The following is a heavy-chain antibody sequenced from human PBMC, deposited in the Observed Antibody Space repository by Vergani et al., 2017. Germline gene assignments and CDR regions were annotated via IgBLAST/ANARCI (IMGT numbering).Heavy chain of an antibody. D-gene: IGHD6-6*01. CDR1: GFTFDDYA. Sequence: EVQLVESGGGLVQPGRSLRLSCAASGFTFDDYAMHWVRQAPGKGLEWVSGISWNSGSIGYADSVKGRFTISRDNAKNSLYLQMNSLRAEDTAVYYCARDGGSSSPPFDYWGQGTLVTVSS. V-gene: IGHV3-9*01. CDR3: ARDGGSSSPPFDY. CDR2: ISWNSGSI. J-gene: IGHJ4*02.